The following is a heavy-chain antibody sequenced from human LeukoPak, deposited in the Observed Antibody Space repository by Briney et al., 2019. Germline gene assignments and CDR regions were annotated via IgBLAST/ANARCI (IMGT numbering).Heavy chain of an antibody. Sequence: GESLKISCKGSGYSFTSYWIGWVRQMPGKGLEWMGIIYPGDSDTRYSPSFQGQVTISADKSISTAYLQWSSLKASDTAMYYCASSMTTPTVNPPDDAFDIWGQGTMVTVSS. CDR2: IYPGDSDT. J-gene: IGHJ3*02. V-gene: IGHV5-51*01. CDR3: ASSMTTPTVNPPDDAFDI. CDR1: GYSFTSYW. D-gene: IGHD4-17*01.